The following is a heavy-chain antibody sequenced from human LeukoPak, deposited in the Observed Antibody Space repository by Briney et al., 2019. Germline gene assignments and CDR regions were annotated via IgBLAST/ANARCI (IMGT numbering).Heavy chain of an antibody. J-gene: IGHJ4*02. CDR1: GFTFSGYG. V-gene: IGHV3-30*02. CDR3: AKDRYYYDSSGYYFIN. D-gene: IGHD3-22*01. CDR2: IRYDGSNK. Sequence: PGGSLRLSCAASGFTFSGYGMHWVRQAPGKGLEWVAFIRYDGSNKYYADSVKGRFTISRDNSKNTLYLQMNSLRAEDTAVYYCAKDRYYYDSSGYYFINWGQGTLVTVSS.